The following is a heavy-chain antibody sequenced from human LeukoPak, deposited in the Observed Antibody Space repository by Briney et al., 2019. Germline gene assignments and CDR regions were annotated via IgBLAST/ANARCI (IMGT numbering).Heavy chain of an antibody. V-gene: IGHV3-21*01. J-gene: IGHJ4*02. Sequence: GGSLRLSCAASGFTFSSYSMNWVRQAPGKGLEWVSSISSSSSYIYYADSVKGRFTISRDNAKNSLYLQMNSLRAEDTAVYYCARKSNSGRYYDASLPGDYWGQGTLVTVSS. CDR3: ARKSNSGRYYDASLPGDY. D-gene: IGHD1-26*01. CDR1: GFTFSSYS. CDR2: ISSSSSYI.